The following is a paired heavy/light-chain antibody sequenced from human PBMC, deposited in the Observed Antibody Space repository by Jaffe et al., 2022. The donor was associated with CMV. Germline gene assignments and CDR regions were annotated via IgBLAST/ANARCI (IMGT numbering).Light chain of an antibody. CDR3: QHYADSLWT. CDR2: GAV. Sequence: EIVLTQSPGTLSLSPGERATLSCRASQSVSSSYLAWYQQKPGQGIRLLIFGAVSRAAGTPDRFRGSGSGTDFTLTISRLEPEDFAVYFCQHYADSLWTFGQGTKVEI. J-gene: IGKJ1*01. CDR1: QSVSSSY. V-gene: IGKV3-20*01.
Heavy chain of an antibody. Sequence: QLQLQESGPGLVKPSETLSLTCTVSGGSISSSSYSWGWIRQPPGKRLEWIGSLSSTGLSYYNPSLESRVIISLDTSQNQISLRLGSVTAADTAVYYCARSWAFHYPSNWFDPWGQGTLVTVSS. CDR2: LSSTGLS. CDR3: ARSWAFHYPSNWFDP. CDR1: GGSISSSSYS. D-gene: IGHD1-26*01. V-gene: IGHV4-39*01. J-gene: IGHJ5*02.